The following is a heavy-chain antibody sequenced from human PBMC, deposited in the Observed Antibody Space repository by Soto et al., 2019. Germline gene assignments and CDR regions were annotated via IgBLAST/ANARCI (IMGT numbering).Heavy chain of an antibody. CDR1: GYTFTSYG. D-gene: IGHD6-19*01. CDR3: ARVFSSGWYPTFTAHFDL. Sequence: QVQLVQSGAEVKKPGASVKVSCKASGYTFTSYGISWVRQAPGQGLEWMGWISAYNGNTNYAQKLQGRVTMTTDTSTSTAYMELRSLRSDDTAVYYCARVFSSGWYPTFTAHFDLWGRGTLVTVSS. CDR2: ISAYNGNT. V-gene: IGHV1-18*01. J-gene: IGHJ2*01.